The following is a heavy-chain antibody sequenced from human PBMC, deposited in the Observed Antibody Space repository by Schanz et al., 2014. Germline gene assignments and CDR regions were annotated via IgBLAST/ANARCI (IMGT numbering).Heavy chain of an antibody. Sequence: VQLVESGGGLVKPGGSLRLSCAASGFTFSSYSLAWVRQAPGKGLEWVAIISYDGRHKNYADSVKGRFTISRDNSKNTLHLQMNSLRVEDTAVYYCAKDDTQVNGMDVWGQGTTVTVSS. CDR2: ISYDGRHK. CDR3: AKDDTQVNGMDV. V-gene: IGHV3-30*18. J-gene: IGHJ6*02. CDR1: GFTFSSYS.